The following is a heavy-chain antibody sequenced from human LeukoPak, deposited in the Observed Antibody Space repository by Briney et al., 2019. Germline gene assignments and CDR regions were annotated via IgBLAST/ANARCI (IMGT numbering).Heavy chain of an antibody. CDR2: IYTSGST. V-gene: IGHV4-61*02. CDR1: GGSISSGSYY. CDR3: ARDKEATFDY. J-gene: IGHJ4*02. Sequence: PSETLSLTCTVSGGSISSGSYYWSWIRQPAGKGLEWIGRIYTSGSTNYNPSLKSRVTISVDTSKNQFSLKLSSVTAADTAVYYCARDKEATFDYWGQGTLVTVSS.